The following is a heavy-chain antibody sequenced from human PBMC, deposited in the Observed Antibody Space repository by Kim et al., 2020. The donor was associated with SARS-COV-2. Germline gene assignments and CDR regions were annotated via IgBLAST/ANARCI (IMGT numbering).Heavy chain of an antibody. D-gene: IGHD3-10*01. Sequence: ASVKVSCKASGYTFTSYAMNWVRQAPGQGLEWMGWINTNTGNPTYVQGFTGRFVFSLDTSVSTAYLQISSLKAEDTAVYYCARDGLLWFGELYYYYYMDVWGKGTTVTVXS. V-gene: IGHV7-4-1*02. CDR3: ARDGLLWFGELYYYYYMDV. J-gene: IGHJ6*03. CDR1: GYTFTSYA. CDR2: INTNTGNP.